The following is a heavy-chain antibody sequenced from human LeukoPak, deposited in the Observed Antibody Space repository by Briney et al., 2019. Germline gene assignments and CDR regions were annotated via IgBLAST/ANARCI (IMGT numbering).Heavy chain of an antibody. CDR3: ARSLRY. CDR2: IYSGGST. CDR1: GLTVRSNY. D-gene: IGHD3-16*01. V-gene: IGHV3-53*01. J-gene: IGHJ4*02. Sequence: PGGSLRLSCAASGLTVRSNYISWVRQAPGKGLEWVSVIYSGGSTYYADSVKDRFNISRDNPKNTLYLQINSVRAEDTAVYYCARSLRYWGQGTLVTVSS.